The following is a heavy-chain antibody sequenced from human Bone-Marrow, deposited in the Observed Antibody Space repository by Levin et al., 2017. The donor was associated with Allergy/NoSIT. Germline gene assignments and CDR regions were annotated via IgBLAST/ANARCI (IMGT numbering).Heavy chain of an antibody. V-gene: IGHV4-30-2*01. CDR3: AREMGDYDILTGQFEGYWFDP. J-gene: IGHJ5*02. Sequence: PSETLSLTCAVSGGSISSGGYSWSWIRQPPGKGLEWIGYIYHSGSTYYNPSLKSRVTISVDRSKNQFSLKLSSVTAADTAVYYCAREMGDYDILTGQFEGYWFDPWGQGTLVTVSS. CDR1: GGSISSGGYS. D-gene: IGHD3-9*01. CDR2: IYHSGST.